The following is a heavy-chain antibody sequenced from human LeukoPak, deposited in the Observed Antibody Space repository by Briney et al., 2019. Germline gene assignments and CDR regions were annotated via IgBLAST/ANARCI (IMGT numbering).Heavy chain of an antibody. J-gene: IGHJ6*02. CDR3: AKDLVVAVMIGHYYFYGMDV. CDR1: GFTFSSFA. V-gene: IGHV3-23*01. D-gene: IGHD2-2*01. Sequence: GGSLRLSCAASGFTFSSFAMSWVRQPPGKGLEWVSGISGSGTSTYYGDSVKGRFSISRGNSKNTLYLQLNSLRAEDTAMYYCAKDLVVAVMIGHYYFYGMDVWGQGTTVTVSS. CDR2: ISGSGTST.